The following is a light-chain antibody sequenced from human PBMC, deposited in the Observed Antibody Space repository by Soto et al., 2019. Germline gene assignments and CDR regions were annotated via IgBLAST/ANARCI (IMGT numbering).Light chain of an antibody. CDR1: QSVSSSY. CDR2: GAS. CDR3: QQYAGPSRT. Sequence: EIVLTQSPGTLSLSPGEGATLSCRASQSVSSSYLAWYQQKPGQAPTLLIYGASNRAAGIPDRFSGSGSGTDFTLTISRLEAEDFAVYYCQQYAGPSRTFGQGTNVDIK. J-gene: IGKJ1*01. V-gene: IGKV3-20*01.